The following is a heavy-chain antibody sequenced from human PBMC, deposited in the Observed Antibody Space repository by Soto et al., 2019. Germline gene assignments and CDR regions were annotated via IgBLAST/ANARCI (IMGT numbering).Heavy chain of an antibody. V-gene: IGHV3-23*01. J-gene: IGHJ5*02. CDR1: GFTFSSYA. CDR2: ISGSGGST. D-gene: IGHD2-2*01. CDR3: EKENRLVVVPAGWFDH. Sequence: GGSLRLSCAASGFTFSSYAMSWVRQAPGKGLEWVSAISGSGGSTYYADSVKGRFTISRDNSKNTLYLQMNSLRAEDTAVYYSEKENRLVVVPAGWFDHWGQGTLVTVSS.